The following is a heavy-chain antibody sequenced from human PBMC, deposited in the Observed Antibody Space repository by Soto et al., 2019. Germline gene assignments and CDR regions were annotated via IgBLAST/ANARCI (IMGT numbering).Heavy chain of an antibody. V-gene: IGHV3-23*01. J-gene: IGHJ5*02. Sequence: EVQVLESGGGWVQPGGSLRLSCVTSGFTFTNYAMTWVRQGPGKGLEWVSSISASGVSTYFADSVKGRFTISRDNSKNTLYLHMNSLRAEDTAIYYCAKAFRGYSGYIQSWGQGTLVTVSS. CDR2: ISASGVST. CDR1: GFTFTNYA. D-gene: IGHD5-12*01. CDR3: AKAFRGYSGYIQS.